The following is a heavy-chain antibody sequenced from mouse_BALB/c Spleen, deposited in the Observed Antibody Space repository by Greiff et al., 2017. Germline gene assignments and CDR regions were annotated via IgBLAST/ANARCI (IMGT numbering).Heavy chain of an antibody. Sequence: QVQLKESGPGLVQPSQSLSITCTVSGFSLTSYGVHWVRQSPGKGLEWLGVIWSGGSTDYNAAFISRLSISKDNSKSQVFFKMNSLQANDTAIYYCASNYGSRAWFAYWGQGTLVTVSA. CDR3: ASNYGSRAWFAY. CDR1: GFSLTSYG. V-gene: IGHV2-2*02. CDR2: IWSGGST. J-gene: IGHJ3*01. D-gene: IGHD1-1*01.